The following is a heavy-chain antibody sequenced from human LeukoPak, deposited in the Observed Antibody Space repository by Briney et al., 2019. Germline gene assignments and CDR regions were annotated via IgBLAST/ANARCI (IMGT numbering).Heavy chain of an antibody. Sequence: SVKVSCKASGGTFSSYAISWVRQAPGQGLEWMGGIIPIFGTANYAQKFQGRVTITADESTSTAYVELSSLRSEDTAVYYCAREGDYYGSGANYYYGMDVWGKGTTVTVSS. J-gene: IGHJ6*04. CDR1: GGTFSSYA. D-gene: IGHD3-10*01. V-gene: IGHV1-69*01. CDR3: AREGDYYGSGANYYYGMDV. CDR2: IIPIFGTA.